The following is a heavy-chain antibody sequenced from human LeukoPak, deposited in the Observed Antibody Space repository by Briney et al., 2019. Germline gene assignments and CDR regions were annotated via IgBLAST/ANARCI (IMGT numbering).Heavy chain of an antibody. CDR1: GYTFTGYY. CDR3: ARETKWIQLWNH. J-gene: IGHJ5*02. Sequence: ASVKVSCKASGYTFTGYYMHWVRQAPGQGLEWMGWINPNSGGTNYAQKFQGRVTMTRDTPISTAYMELSRLKSDDTAVYYCARETKWIQLWNHWGQGTLVTVSS. CDR2: INPNSGGT. V-gene: IGHV1-2*02. D-gene: IGHD5-18*01.